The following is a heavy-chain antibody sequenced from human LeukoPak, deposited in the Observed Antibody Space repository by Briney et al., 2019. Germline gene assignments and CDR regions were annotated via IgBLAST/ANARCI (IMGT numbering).Heavy chain of an antibody. CDR3: ARGGYYYYSDY. CDR2: IYHSGST. CDR1: GYSISSGYY. D-gene: IGHD3-22*01. Sequence: SETLSLTCTVSGYSISSGYYWGWIRQPPGKGLEWIGSIYHSGSTYYNPSLKSRVTISVDTSKNQFSLKLSSVTAVDTAVYYCARGGYYYYSDYWGQGTLVTVSS. J-gene: IGHJ4*02. V-gene: IGHV4-38-2*02.